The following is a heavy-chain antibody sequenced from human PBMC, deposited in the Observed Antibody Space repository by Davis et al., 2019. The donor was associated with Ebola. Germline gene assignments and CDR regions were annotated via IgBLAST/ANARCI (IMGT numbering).Heavy chain of an antibody. CDR1: GFTFSGSA. CDR3: NSGSGWSDY. CDR2: IRSKANSYAT. J-gene: IGHJ4*02. Sequence: GESLKISCAAFGFTFSGSAMHWVRQASGKGLEWVGRIRSKANSYATAYAASVKGRFTISRDDSKNTAYLQMNSLKTEDTAVYYCNSGSGWSDYWGQGTLVTVSS. V-gene: IGHV3-73*01. D-gene: IGHD6-19*01.